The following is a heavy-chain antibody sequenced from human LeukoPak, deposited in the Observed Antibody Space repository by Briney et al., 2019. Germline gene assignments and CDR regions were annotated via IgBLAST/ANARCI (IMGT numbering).Heavy chain of an antibody. D-gene: IGHD3-22*01. CDR2: IIPILGIA. Sequence: SVKVSCKASGGTFSSYAISWVRQAPGQGLEWMGRIIPILGIANYAQKFQGRVTITADKSTSTAYMELSSLRSEDTAVYYCARDYYDSSGYYFLPNWFDPWGQGTLVTVSS. V-gene: IGHV1-69*04. CDR3: ARDYYDSSGYYFLPNWFDP. CDR1: GGTFSSYA. J-gene: IGHJ5*02.